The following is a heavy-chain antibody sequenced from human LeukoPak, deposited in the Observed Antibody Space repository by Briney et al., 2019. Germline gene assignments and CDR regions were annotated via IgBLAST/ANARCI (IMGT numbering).Heavy chain of an antibody. D-gene: IGHD4-17*01. J-gene: IGHJ4*02. CDR2: ISAYNGNT. CDR3: AREKPYGDLDY. CDR1: GYTFTSYG. V-gene: IGHV1-18*01. Sequence: GASVKVSCKASGYTFTSYGISWVRQAPGQGLEWVGWISAYNGNTNYAQKLQGRVTMTIDTSTSTAYMELRSLRSDDTAVYYCAREKPYGDLDYWGQGTLVTVSS.